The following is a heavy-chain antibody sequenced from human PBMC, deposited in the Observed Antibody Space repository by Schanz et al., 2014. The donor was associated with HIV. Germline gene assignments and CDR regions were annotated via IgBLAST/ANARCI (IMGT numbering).Heavy chain of an antibody. CDR2: ISSGGTTI. D-gene: IGHD6-19*01. V-gene: IGHV3-11*01. J-gene: IGHJ3*02. CDR3: ARSPWLRDDGLDI. Sequence: QVQLVESGGGLVKAGGSLRLSCAASGFTFSDYYMNWIRQAPGKGLEWVSYISSGGTTIYYADSVKGRFTVSRDNAKNSLYLQMKSLRVEDTAVYYCARSPWLRDDGLDIWGQGTMVTVSS. CDR1: GFTFSDYY.